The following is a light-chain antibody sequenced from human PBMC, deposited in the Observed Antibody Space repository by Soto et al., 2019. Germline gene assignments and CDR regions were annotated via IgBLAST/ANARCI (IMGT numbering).Light chain of an antibody. J-gene: IGKJ1*01. CDR1: QSISSN. CDR2: GAS. Sequence: EIVMTQSPVTLSVSPGERATLSCRASQSISSNLAWYQHKPSQAPRLLIFGASTRATDVPARFSGSGSGTKFTLTIISLQSEDFAVYYCLQHNNWPRTFGQGTKV. CDR3: LQHNNWPRT. V-gene: IGKV3-15*01.